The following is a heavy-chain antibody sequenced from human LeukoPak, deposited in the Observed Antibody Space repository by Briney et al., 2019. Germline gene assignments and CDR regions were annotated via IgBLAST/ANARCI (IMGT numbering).Heavy chain of an antibody. V-gene: IGHV1-8*02. Sequence: ASVKVSCKASGYSPIDYNINWVRQAPGQGLEWMGSMNPKSGDPVYAQKFQGRVTMTRDTSTNTVDMELSSLRSEDTAVYYCATGLTPNTFDVWGQGTMVTVSS. CDR3: ATGLTPNTFDV. D-gene: IGHD2-21*02. CDR1: GYSPIDYN. J-gene: IGHJ3*01. CDR2: MNPKSGDP.